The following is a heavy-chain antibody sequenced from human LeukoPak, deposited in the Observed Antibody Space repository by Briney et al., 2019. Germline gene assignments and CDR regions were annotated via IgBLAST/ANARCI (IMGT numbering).Heavy chain of an antibody. CDR1: GYTFTGYY. V-gene: IGHV1-2*02. CDR3: TRGLAPRPPDY. D-gene: IGHD5-12*01. CDR2: INPNSGGT. Sequence: GASVKVSCKASGYTFTGYYMHWVRQGPGQGLEWMGWINPNSGGTNYAQKFQGRVTMTRDTSISTAYMELRSLRSDDTAVYYCTRGLAPRPPDYWGQGTLVTVSS. J-gene: IGHJ4*02.